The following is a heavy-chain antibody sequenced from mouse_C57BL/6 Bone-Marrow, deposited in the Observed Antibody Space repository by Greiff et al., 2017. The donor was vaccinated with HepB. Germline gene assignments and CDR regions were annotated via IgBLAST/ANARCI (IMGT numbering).Heavy chain of an antibody. V-gene: IGHV1-69*01. Sequence: QVQLQQPGAELVMPGASVKLSCKASGYTFTSYWMHWVKQRPGQGLEWIGEIDPSVSYTNYNQKFKGKSTLTVEKSSSTAYMQLSSLTSEDSAVYYCARSFYYYGSSYDYFDYWGQGTTLTVSS. CDR1: GYTFTSYW. D-gene: IGHD1-1*01. CDR3: ARSFYYYGSSYDYFDY. CDR2: IDPSVSYT. J-gene: IGHJ2*01.